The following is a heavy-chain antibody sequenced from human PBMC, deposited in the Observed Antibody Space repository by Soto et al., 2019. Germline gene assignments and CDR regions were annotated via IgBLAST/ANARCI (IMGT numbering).Heavy chain of an antibody. CDR1: GGSISSGSYY. J-gene: IGHJ6*02. CDR2: IYYSGST. Sequence: QVQLQESGPGLVKPSQTLSLTRTVSGGSISSGSYYWSWIRQHPGKGLEWIGYIYYSGSTYYNPSLKGRVTISVDTSKNQFSLKLSSVTAADTAVYYCARGGTGYYYNAMDVWGQGTTVTVSS. CDR3: ARGGTGYYYNAMDV. D-gene: IGHD3-16*01. V-gene: IGHV4-31*03.